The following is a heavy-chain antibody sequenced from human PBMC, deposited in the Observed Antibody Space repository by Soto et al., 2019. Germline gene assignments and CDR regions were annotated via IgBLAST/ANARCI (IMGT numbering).Heavy chain of an antibody. J-gene: IGHJ6*02. CDR1: GGSISSYY. Sequence: ETLSLTCTVSGGSISSYYWSWIRQTPGKGLEWVSTITETGGDTYYTDSVKGRFTISRDNSKNTLYLQMTSLRAEDTALYYCAKASSDRNHMEVWGPGTTVTVSS. V-gene: IGHV3-23*01. CDR3: AKASSDRNHMEV. CDR2: ITETGGDT.